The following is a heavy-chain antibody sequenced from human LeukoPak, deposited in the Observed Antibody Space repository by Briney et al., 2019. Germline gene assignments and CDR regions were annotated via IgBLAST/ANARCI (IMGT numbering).Heavy chain of an antibody. CDR1: GGTFSSYA. Sequence: GVSVTVSFKASGGTFSSYAISWVRQAPGQGLEWMGGVIPIFGTANYAQKFQGRVTITTDESTSTAYMGLSSLRSEDTAVYYCARARTIFGVVKGYMDVWGKGTTVTVSS. D-gene: IGHD3-3*01. CDR3: ARARTIFGVVKGYMDV. J-gene: IGHJ6*03. V-gene: IGHV1-69*05. CDR2: VIPIFGTA.